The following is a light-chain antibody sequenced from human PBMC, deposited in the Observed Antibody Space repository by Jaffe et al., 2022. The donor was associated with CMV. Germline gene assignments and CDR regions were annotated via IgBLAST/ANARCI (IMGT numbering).Light chain of an antibody. CDR3: NCRDSSGTHWL. CDR1: RLSSTY. CDR2: DKN. J-gene: IGLJ3*02. V-gene: IGLV3-19*01. Sequence: SSELTQDPSVSVALGQTVRITCQGDRLSSTYASWYQQKPGQAPILLIYDKNSRPSGIPDRFFGSSSGYTASLTIIETQAEDEADYYCNCRDSSGTHWLFGGGTKLTVL.